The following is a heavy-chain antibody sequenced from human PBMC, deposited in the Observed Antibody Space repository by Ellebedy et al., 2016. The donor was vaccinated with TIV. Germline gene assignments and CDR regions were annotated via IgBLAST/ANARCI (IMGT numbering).Heavy chain of an antibody. V-gene: IGHV5-51*01. Sequence: GESLKISXKGSGYSFTSYWIGWVRQMPGKGLEWMGIIYPGDSDTRYSPSFQGQVTISADKSISTAYLQWSSLKASDTAMYYCASSRRIEGERSYYYYGMDDWGQGTTVNVSS. J-gene: IGHJ6*02. CDR3: ASSRRIEGERSYYYYGMDD. D-gene: IGHD1-26*01. CDR2: IYPGDSDT. CDR1: GYSFTSYW.